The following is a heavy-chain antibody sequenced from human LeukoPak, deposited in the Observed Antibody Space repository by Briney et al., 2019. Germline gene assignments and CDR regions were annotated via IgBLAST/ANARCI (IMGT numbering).Heavy chain of an antibody. Sequence: AGRSQRLSCAASGFTFSSYAMHWVRQAPGKGLGWVAVISYDGSNKYYAVSVKGRFTISRDNSKNTLYLQMNSLRAEDTAVYYCARDVGVRLGELSFRAWYYGMDVWGKGTTVTVSS. D-gene: IGHD3-16*02. CDR1: GFTFSSYA. CDR3: ARDVGVRLGELSFRAWYYGMDV. J-gene: IGHJ6*04. CDR2: ISYDGSNK. V-gene: IGHV3-30*04.